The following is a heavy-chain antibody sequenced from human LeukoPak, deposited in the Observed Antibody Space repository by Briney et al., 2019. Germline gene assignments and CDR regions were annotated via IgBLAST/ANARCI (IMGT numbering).Heavy chain of an antibody. D-gene: IGHD2/OR15-2a*01. J-gene: IGHJ5*02. V-gene: IGHV3-21*01. Sequence: PGGSLRLSCAASAFTFSSYSMNWVRQAPGKGLEWVSSISSSSDYIYYADSVKGRFTISRDNAKNSLYLQMKSLRAEDTAVYYCARGKTSQNIVTRKTYNWFDPWGQGTLVTVSS. CDR1: AFTFSSYS. CDR2: ISSSSDYI. CDR3: ARGKTSQNIVTRKTYNWFDP.